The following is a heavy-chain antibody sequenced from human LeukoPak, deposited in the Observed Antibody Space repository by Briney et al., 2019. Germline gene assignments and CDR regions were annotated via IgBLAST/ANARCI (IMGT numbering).Heavy chain of an antibody. CDR1: GFTFSSYW. CDR3: ARVTPSRELPDY. V-gene: IGHV3-74*01. J-gene: IGHJ4*02. Sequence: GGSLRLSCAASGFTFSSYWMHWVRQAPGKGLVWVSRINSDGSSTSYADSVKGRFTISRDNAKNTLYLQMNSLRAEDTAVYYCARVTPSRELPDYRGQGTLVTVSS. D-gene: IGHD3-10*01. CDR2: INSDGSST.